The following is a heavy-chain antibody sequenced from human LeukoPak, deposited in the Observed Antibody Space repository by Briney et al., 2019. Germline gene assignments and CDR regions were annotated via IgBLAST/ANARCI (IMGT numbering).Heavy chain of an antibody. Sequence: GGSLRLSCAASGFTFSDYYMSWIRQAPGKGLEWVSYISSSGSTIYYADSVKGRFTISRDSAKNSLYLQMNNLRPEDTALYFCAKGLRGGSGYSPVDYWGQGALVTVSS. D-gene: IGHD3-22*01. CDR2: ISSSGSTI. V-gene: IGHV3-11*01. CDR1: GFTFSDYY. J-gene: IGHJ4*02. CDR3: AKGLRGGSGYSPVDY.